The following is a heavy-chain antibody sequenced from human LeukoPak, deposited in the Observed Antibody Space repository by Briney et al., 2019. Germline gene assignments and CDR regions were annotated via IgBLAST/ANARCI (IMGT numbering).Heavy chain of an antibody. CDR3: ARGPSRWLQFAAYFDY. Sequence: PSETLSLTCAVYGGSFSGYYWSWIRQPPGKGLEWIGEINHSGSTNYNPFLKSRVTISVDTSKNQFSLKLSSVTAADTAVYYCARGPSRWLQFAAYFDYWGQGTLVTVSS. J-gene: IGHJ4*02. CDR2: INHSGST. D-gene: IGHD5-24*01. CDR1: GGSFSGYY. V-gene: IGHV4-34*01.